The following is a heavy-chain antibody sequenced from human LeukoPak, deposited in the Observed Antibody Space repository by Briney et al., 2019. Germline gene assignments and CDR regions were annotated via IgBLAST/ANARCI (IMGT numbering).Heavy chain of an antibody. V-gene: IGHV3-74*01. Sequence: GSLRLSCAASGFTFSSYWMHWVRQAPGKGLVWVSRINSDGSSTNYADSVKGRFTISRDNAKNTLYLQMNSLRAEDTAVYYCARDLGITNWFDPWGQGTLVTVSS. CDR1: GFTFSSYW. CDR2: INSDGSST. D-gene: IGHD3-10*01. CDR3: ARDLGITNWFDP. J-gene: IGHJ5*02.